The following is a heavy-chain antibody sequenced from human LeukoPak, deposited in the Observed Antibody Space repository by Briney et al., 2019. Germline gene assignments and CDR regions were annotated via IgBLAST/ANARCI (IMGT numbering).Heavy chain of an antibody. CDR2: ISSSSSTI. CDR1: GFTFSSYG. V-gene: IGHV3-48*01. Sequence: GGSLRLSCAASGFTFSSYGMHWVRQAPGKGLEWVSYISSSSSTIYYADSVKGRFTISRDNAKNSLYLQMNSLRAEDTAVYYCARDGQQEAPYAFDIWGQGTMVTVSS. D-gene: IGHD6-13*01. CDR3: ARDGQQEAPYAFDI. J-gene: IGHJ3*02.